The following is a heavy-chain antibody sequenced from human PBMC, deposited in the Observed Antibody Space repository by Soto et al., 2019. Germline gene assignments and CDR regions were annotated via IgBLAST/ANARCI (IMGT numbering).Heavy chain of an antibody. J-gene: IGHJ4*02. CDR3: TRESKFDTGGYYYAY. CDR2: ISVGYDNT. Sequence: ASGKVTCKASGYTITSYSMHWVRQAPGQSLEWMGWISVGYDNTRYSQNLQSRVTIARDTSASTLYMELSSLRSEDTAVYYCTRESKFDTGGYYYAYWGQGTLVTVSS. V-gene: IGHV1-3*01. CDR1: GYTITSYS. D-gene: IGHD3-22*01.